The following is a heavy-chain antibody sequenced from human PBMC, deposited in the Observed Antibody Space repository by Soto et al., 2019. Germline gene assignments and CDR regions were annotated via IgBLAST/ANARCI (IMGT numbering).Heavy chain of an antibody. V-gene: IGHV3-7*01. Sequence: LRLSCAVSGFNVMSYWMSWVRQAPGKGLEWVASVKEDGSELYYLHSVRGRFSISRDSAGNALHLTMNYLSAEDTGVYFCARDIGFAYVNWGQGIPVTVSS. CDR1: GFNVMSYW. CDR3: ARDIGFAYVN. CDR2: VKEDGSEL. D-gene: IGHD3-16*01. J-gene: IGHJ4*02.